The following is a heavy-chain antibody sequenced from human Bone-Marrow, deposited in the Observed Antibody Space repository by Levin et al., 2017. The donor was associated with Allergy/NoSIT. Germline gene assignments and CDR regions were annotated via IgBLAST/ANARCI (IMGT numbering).Heavy chain of an antibody. CDR1: GGTFNSYA. CDR3: ATVPDYYGSRSYYNYMDV. CDR2: IIPFLDTS. V-gene: IGHV1-69*04. J-gene: IGHJ6*03. D-gene: IGHD3-10*01. Sequence: VASVKVSCKASGGTFNSYAISWVRRAPGQGLEWMGRIIPFLDTSNSAQKFQGRVTITADKSTSTAYMELSSLRSEDTAVYYCATVPDYYGSRSYYNYMDVWGRGTTVTVSS.